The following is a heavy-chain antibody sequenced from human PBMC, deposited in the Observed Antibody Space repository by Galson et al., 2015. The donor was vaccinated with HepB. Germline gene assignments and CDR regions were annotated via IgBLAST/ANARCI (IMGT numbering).Heavy chain of an antibody. CDR2: IYYSGST. J-gene: IGHJ4*02. Sequence: TLSLTCTVSGGSISSGGYYWSWIRQHPGKGLEWIGYIYYSGSTYYNPSLKSRVTISVDTSKNQFSLKLSSVTAADTAVYYCARDRDEGVNFDYWGQGTLVTVSS. CDR1: GGSISSGGYY. CDR3: ARDRDEGVNFDY. V-gene: IGHV4-31*03. D-gene: IGHD3-10*01.